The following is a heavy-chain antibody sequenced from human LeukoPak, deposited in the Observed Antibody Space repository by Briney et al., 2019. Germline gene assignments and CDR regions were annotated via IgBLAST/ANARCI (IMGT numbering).Heavy chain of an antibody. V-gene: IGHV4-4*02. J-gene: IGHJ4*02. CDR3: ARVAMVRGVDG. CDR2: IYHSGST. D-gene: IGHD3-10*01. Sequence: SETLSLTCAVSGGSISSSNWWSWVRQPPGKGLEWIGEIYHSGSTNYNPSLKSRGTISVDKSKNQFSLKLSSVTAADTAVYYCARVAMVRGVDGWGQGTLVTVSS. CDR1: GGSISSSNW.